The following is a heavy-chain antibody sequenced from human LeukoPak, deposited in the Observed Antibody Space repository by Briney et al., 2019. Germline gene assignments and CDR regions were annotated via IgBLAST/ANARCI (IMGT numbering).Heavy chain of an antibody. V-gene: IGHV1-2*02. CDR2: INPSSGDT. D-gene: IGHD3-10*01. CDR3: GRDRYFGSGSSTPRWFDP. J-gene: IGHJ5*02. CDR1: GYTFTGYY. Sequence: ASVKVSCKASGYTFTGYYMHWVRQAPGQGLEWMGWINPSSGDTNYAQKFQGRVTMTRDTSISTAYMGLSRLRSDDTAVYYCGRDRYFGSGSSTPRWFDPWGQGTLVTVSS.